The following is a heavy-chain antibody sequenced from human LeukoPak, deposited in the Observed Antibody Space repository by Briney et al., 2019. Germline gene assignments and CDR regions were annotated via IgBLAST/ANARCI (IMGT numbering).Heavy chain of an antibody. CDR3: ASGGYSPSYYYMDV. D-gene: IGHD5-18*01. J-gene: IGHJ6*03. CDR1: EGTFNSYA. V-gene: IGHV1-69*13. Sequence: SVKVSCKASEGTFNSYAISWVRQAPGQGLEWMGGIIPIFGTANYAQKFQGRVTITADESTSTVYMELSSLRSEDTAVYYCASGGYSPSYYYMDVWGKGTTVTVSS. CDR2: IIPIFGTA.